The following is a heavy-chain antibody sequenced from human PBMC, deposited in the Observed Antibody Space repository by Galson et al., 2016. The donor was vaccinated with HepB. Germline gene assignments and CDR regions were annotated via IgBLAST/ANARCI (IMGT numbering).Heavy chain of an antibody. CDR3: ARDVQYRFDS. CDR2: ISTYRGNT. CDR1: GYTFTTSG. D-gene: IGHD2/OR15-2a*01. Sequence: SVKVSCKASGYTFTTSGISWVRQAPGQGLEWMGWISTYRGNTKYAQKFQGGLTLTTDSSTTTAYMDLRSLRVDDTALYYCARDVQYRFDSWGQGTLVTVSS. V-gene: IGHV1-18*01. J-gene: IGHJ4*02.